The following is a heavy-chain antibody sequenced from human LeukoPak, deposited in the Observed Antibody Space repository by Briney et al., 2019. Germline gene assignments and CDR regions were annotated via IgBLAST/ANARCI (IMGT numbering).Heavy chain of an antibody. V-gene: IGHV4-38-2*02. CDR1: GYSISSGYY. Sequence: SETLSLTCTVSGYSISSGYYWGWIRQPPGKGLEWIGSIYHSGSTYYNPSLKSRVTISVDTSKNQFSPKLSSVTAADTAVYYCARGEHGYCSSTSRYGLGWFDPWSQGTLVTVSS. D-gene: IGHD2-2*03. J-gene: IGHJ5*02. CDR3: ARGEHGYCSSTSRYGLGWFDP. CDR2: IYHSGST.